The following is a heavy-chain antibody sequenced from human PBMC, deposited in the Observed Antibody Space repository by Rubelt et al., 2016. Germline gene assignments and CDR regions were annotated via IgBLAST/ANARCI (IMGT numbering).Heavy chain of an antibody. CDR1: GGSFSGFY. J-gene: IGHJ4*02. CDR2: INHSGFA. Sequence: QVQLQQWGAGLLRPSETLSLTCAVYGGSFSGFYWSWIRQSPGKGLEWLGEINHSGFANSNPSLKSRVTMSVDTSKNQFARKVNFGIAADTAVYYCARGGTNIASRPNFDWWGQGTLVTVSS. D-gene: IGHD2/OR15-2a*01. V-gene: IGHV4-34*01. CDR3: ARGGTNIASRPNFDW.